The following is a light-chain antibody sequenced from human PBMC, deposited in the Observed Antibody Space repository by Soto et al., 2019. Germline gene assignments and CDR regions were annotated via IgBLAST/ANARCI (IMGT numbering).Light chain of an antibody. V-gene: IGLV2-14*03. CDR2: DVN. Sequence: QSALTQPASVSGSPGQSITISCTGTSSDVGGYSFVSWYQQLPGKAPKLVIYDVNNRPSGVSNRFSGSKSGNTASLTISGFQTEDEADYYCNSYTSSSTYVFGTGTKVTVL. CDR1: SSDVGGYSF. J-gene: IGLJ1*01. CDR3: NSYTSSSTYV.